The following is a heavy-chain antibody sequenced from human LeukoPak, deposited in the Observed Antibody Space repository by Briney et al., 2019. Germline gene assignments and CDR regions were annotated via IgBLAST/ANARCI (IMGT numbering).Heavy chain of an antibody. CDR2: INHSGRT. V-gene: IGHV4-34*01. Sequence: SETLSLTCAVYGGSFSGYYWSWIRQPPGKGLEWIGEINHSGRTNYNPSLKSRVTISVDTSKNQFPLKLSSVTAADTAVYYCARAGDSSGYSDYWGQGTLVTVSS. J-gene: IGHJ4*02. D-gene: IGHD3-22*01. CDR1: GGSFSGYY. CDR3: ARAGDSSGYSDY.